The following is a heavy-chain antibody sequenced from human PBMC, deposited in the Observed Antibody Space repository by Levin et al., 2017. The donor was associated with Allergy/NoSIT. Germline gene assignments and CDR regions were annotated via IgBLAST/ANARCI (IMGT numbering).Heavy chain of an antibody. V-gene: IGHV3-7*01. CDR2: IKPDGSEK. D-gene: IGHD3-16*01. CDR1: GFTFTTFW. CDR3: VRGGGAFDI. Sequence: PGGSLRLSCVASGFTFTTFWMTWVRQAPGRGLEWVANIKPDGSEKNYGDSVEGRFTISRDNAKNSSHLQMNSLRAEDTAVYYCVRGGGAFDIWGQGTKVIVSS. J-gene: IGHJ3*02.